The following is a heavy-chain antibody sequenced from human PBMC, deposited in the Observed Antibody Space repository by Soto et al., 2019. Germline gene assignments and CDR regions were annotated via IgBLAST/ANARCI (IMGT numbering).Heavy chain of an antibody. Sequence: SETLSLTCTVSGGPVSSGSYYWSWIRQPPGKGLEWIGYIYYSGSTNYNPSLKSRVTISVDTSKNQFSLKLSSVTAADTAVYYCAREGYSSGWDFDYWGQGTLVTVSS. J-gene: IGHJ4*02. V-gene: IGHV4-61*01. CDR1: GGPVSSGSYY. CDR2: IYYSGST. D-gene: IGHD6-19*01. CDR3: AREGYSSGWDFDY.